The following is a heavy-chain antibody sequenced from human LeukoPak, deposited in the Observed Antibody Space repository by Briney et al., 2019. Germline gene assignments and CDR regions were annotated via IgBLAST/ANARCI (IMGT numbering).Heavy chain of an antibody. CDR2: IRSKADGGTT. J-gene: IGHJ4*02. V-gene: IGHV3-49*04. Sequence: GGSLRLSCTASGFTFGDYAMSWVRQAPGKGLERVGFIRSKADGGTTEYAASVKGRFTISREDSNSVAYVQMNSLKTEDTAVYYCTARRGGSRLDYWGQGTLVTVSS. CDR3: TARRGGSRLDY. D-gene: IGHD1-26*01. CDR1: GFTFGDYA.